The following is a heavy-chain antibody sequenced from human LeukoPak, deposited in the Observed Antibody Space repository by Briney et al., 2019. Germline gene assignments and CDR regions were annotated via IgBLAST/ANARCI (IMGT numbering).Heavy chain of an antibody. CDR1: GYTFTSYG. J-gene: IGHJ4*02. D-gene: IGHD1-7*01. CDR3: ASGEDWNYPYYFDY. CDR2: ISAYNGNT. Sequence: ASVKVSCKASGYTFTSYGISWVRQAPGQGLEWMGWISAYNGNTNYAQKLQGRVTMTTDTSTSTAYMELRSLRSDDTAVYYCASGEDWNYPYYFDYWGQGTLVTVSS. V-gene: IGHV1-18*01.